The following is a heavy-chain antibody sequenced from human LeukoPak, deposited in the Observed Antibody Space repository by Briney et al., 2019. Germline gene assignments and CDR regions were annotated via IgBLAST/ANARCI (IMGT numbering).Heavy chain of an antibody. J-gene: IGHJ4*02. CDR2: ISSSGSYI. CDR1: GFTFSSYS. V-gene: IGHV3-21*01. D-gene: IGHD5-12*01. CDR3: ARDHGYAFDY. Sequence: PGGSLRLSCAASGFTFSSYSVNWVRQAPGKGLAWVSSISSSGSYIYYADSVKGRFTISRDDAKNSLYLQMNSLRDEDTAVYYCARDHGYAFDYWGQGTLVTVSS.